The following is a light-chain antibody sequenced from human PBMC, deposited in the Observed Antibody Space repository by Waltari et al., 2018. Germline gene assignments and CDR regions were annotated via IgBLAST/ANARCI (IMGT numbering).Light chain of an antibody. V-gene: IGLV3-25*03. CDR2: QDT. CDR1: ALPKPY. CDR3: QSADISGTYVV. Sequence: YELTQPPSVSVSPGQTARIPCSGDALPKPYAYWYQQKPGQAPVLVIYQDTKRPSGIPERFSGSSSGTTVTLTLSGAQAEDEAAYYCQSADISGTYVVFGGGTKVTVL. J-gene: IGLJ2*01.